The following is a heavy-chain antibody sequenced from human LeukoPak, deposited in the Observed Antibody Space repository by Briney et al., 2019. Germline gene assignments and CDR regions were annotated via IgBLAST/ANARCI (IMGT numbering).Heavy chain of an antibody. CDR3: ATLRRDGYNYGSGTFDY. V-gene: IGHV4-39*07. CDR1: GGSISSTNYY. J-gene: IGHJ4*02. D-gene: IGHD5-24*01. CDR2: IYYSGNT. Sequence: SETLSLTCTVSGGSISSTNYYWGWIRQPPGKGLEWIGSIYYSGNTYYNPSLKRRVTISVDKSKNQFSLKLSSVTAADTAVYYCATLRRDGYNYGSGTFDYWGQGTLVTVSS.